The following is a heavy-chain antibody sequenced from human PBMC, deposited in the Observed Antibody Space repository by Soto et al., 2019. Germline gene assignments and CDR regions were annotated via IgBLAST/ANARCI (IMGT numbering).Heavy chain of an antibody. D-gene: IGHD3-22*01. J-gene: IGHJ5*02. CDR2: IWYDGSNK. Sequence: GGSLRLSCAASGFTFSSYGMHWVRQAPGKGLEWVAVIWYDGSNKYYADSVKGRFTISRDNSKNTLYLQMNSLRAEDTAVYYCARGVLEYYYDSSGLWFDPWGQGTLVTVSS. CDR3: ARGVLEYYYDSSGLWFDP. CDR1: GFTFSSYG. V-gene: IGHV3-33*01.